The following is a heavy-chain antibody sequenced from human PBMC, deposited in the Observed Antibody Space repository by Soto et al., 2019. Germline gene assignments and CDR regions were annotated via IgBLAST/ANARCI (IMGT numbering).Heavy chain of an antibody. Sequence: GGSLRLSCAASGFTVSSNYMSWVRQAPGKGLEWVSVIYSGGSTYYADSVKGRFTISRDNSKNTLYLQMNSLRAEDTAVYYCARDFSVPRTGQYWGQGTLVTVSS. CDR2: IYSGGST. CDR3: ARDFSVPRTGQY. D-gene: IGHD3-10*01. CDR1: GFTVSSNY. J-gene: IGHJ4*02. V-gene: IGHV3-66*01.